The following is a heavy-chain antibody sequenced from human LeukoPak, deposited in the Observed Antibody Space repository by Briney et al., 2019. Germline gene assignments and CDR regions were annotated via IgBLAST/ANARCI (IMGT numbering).Heavy chain of an antibody. Sequence: PSETLSLTCTVSGVSLGRYYWCWIRPPAGKGLEWIGRIYTSESTNYIPSLKSRVTMSVDTSKNQFSLKLTSVTAADTAMYYCARDLTVAGTGDWFDPWGQGTLVTVSS. V-gene: IGHV4-4*07. CDR3: ARDLTVAGTGDWFDP. D-gene: IGHD6-19*01. CDR2: IYTSEST. J-gene: IGHJ5*02. CDR1: GVSLGRYY.